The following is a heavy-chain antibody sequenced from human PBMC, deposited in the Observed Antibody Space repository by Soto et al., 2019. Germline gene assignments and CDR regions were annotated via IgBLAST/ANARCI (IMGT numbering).Heavy chain of an antibody. CDR3: ARGAYYYYGMDV. CDR2: IYYSGST. Sequence: QVQLQESGPGLVKPSETLSLTCTVSGGSVSSGSYYWSWIRQPQGKGLEWIGYIYYSGSTNYNPSLKSRVTISVDTSKNQFSLKLSSVTAADTAVYYCARGAYYYYGMDVWGQGTTVTVSS. J-gene: IGHJ6*02. V-gene: IGHV4-61*01. CDR1: GGSVSSGSYY.